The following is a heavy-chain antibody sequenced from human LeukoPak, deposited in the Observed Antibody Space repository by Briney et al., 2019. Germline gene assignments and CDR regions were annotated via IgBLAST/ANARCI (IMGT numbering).Heavy chain of an antibody. D-gene: IGHD5-12*01. CDR2: ISSSGSTI. Sequence: PGGSLRLSCAASGFTLSRYSMNWVRQAPGKGLEWVSYISSSGSTIYYGDSVKGRFTISRDNAKNSLYLQMNSLRAEDTAVYYCAASGYDYDYYYYMDVWGKGTTVTISS. J-gene: IGHJ6*03. V-gene: IGHV3-48*04. CDR3: AASGYDYDYYYYMDV. CDR1: GFTLSRYS.